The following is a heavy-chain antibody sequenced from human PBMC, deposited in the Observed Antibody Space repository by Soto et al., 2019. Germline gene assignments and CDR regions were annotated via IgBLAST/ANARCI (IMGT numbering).Heavy chain of an antibody. CDR1: GGSISSSSYY. CDR3: ARLDYYGSGSYLYSMDV. V-gene: IGHV4-39*01. D-gene: IGHD3-10*01. Sequence: SSETLSLTCTVSGGSISSSSYYWGWIRQPPGEGLEWIGSIYYSGSTYYNPSLKSRVTISVDTSKNQFSLKLSSVTAADTAVYYCARLDYYGSGSYLYSMDVWGKGTTVTVSS. J-gene: IGHJ6*03. CDR2: IYYSGST.